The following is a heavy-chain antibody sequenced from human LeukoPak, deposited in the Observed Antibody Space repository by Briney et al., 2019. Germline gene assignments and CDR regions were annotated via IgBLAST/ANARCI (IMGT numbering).Heavy chain of an antibody. J-gene: IGHJ5*02. D-gene: IGHD3-22*01. CDR3: ASQYYYDSSGYYYLNWFDP. CDR2: FYYSGST. V-gene: IGHV4-39*01. Sequence: SETLSLTCSVSGASISSSNNYWGWIRQPPGKGLEWIGSFYYSGSTHYNPSLKSRVTISVDTSKNQFSLKLSSVTAADTAVYYCASQYYYDSSGYYYLNWFDPWGQGTLVTVSS. CDR1: GASISSSNNY.